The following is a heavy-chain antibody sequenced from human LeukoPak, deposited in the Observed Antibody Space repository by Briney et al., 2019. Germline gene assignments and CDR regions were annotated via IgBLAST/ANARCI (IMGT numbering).Heavy chain of an antibody. CDR2: IRYDGSKI. V-gene: IGHV3-30*02. CDR1: GFTFITYG. J-gene: IGHJ6*03. Sequence: PGGSLRLSCAASGFTFITYGMHWVRQAPGKGLEWVAFIRYDGSKIHYADSVKGRFTISRDNSENTLYLQMNSLRAEDTAVYYCAKDTSGYYYNYMDVWGKGNTVTVSS. CDR3: AKDTSGYYYNYMDV.